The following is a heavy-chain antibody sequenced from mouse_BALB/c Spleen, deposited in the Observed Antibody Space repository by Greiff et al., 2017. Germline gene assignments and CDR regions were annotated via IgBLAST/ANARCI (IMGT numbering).Heavy chain of an antibody. D-gene: IGHD2-1*01. Sequence: EVQLVESGGGLVQPKGSLKLSCAASGFTFNTYAMHWVCQAPGKGLEWVARIRSKSNNYATYYADSVKDRFTISRDDSQSMLYLQMNNLKTEDTAMYYCVREGGYGNPYAMDYWGQGTSVTVSS. J-gene: IGHJ4*01. V-gene: IGHV10-3*03. CDR3: VREGGYGNPYAMDY. CDR2: IRSKSNNYAT. CDR1: GFTFNTYA.